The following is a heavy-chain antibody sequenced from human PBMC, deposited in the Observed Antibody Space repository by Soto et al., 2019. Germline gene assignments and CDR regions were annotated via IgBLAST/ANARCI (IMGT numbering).Heavy chain of an antibody. CDR2: INHSGST. CDR1: GGYFSGYY. V-gene: IGHV4-34*01. D-gene: IGHD4-17*01. CDR3: AWTTVTSLRAFDI. Sequence: SETLSLTCAVYGGYFSGYYWSWIRQPPEKGLEWIGEINHSGSTNYNPSLKSRVTISVDTSKNQFSLKLSSVTAADTAVYYCAWTTVTSLRAFDIWGQGTMVTVSS. J-gene: IGHJ3*02.